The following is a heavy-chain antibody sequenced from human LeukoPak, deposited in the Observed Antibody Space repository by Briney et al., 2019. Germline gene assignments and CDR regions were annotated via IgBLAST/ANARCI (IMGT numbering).Heavy chain of an antibody. D-gene: IGHD3-3*01. CDR3: ARDAPTIFGVRVYYYYYMDV. Sequence: ASVKVSCKASGYTFTSYYMHWVRQAPGQGLEWMGIINPSGGSTSYAQKFQGRVTMTRDTSTSTVYMELSSLRSEDTAVYYCARDAPTIFGVRVYYYYYMDVWGKGTTVTVSS. V-gene: IGHV1-46*01. CDR2: INPSGGST. J-gene: IGHJ6*03. CDR1: GYTFTSYY.